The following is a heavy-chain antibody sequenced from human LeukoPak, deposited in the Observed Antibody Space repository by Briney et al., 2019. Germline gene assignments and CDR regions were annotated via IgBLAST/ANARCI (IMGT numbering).Heavy chain of an antibody. CDR2: ISGSGGST. CDR3: AKGDEDAAMLY. V-gene: IGHV3-23*01. D-gene: IGHD5-18*01. CDR1: GFTFSSYG. J-gene: IGHJ4*02. Sequence: GGSLRLSCAASGFTFSSYGMHWVRQAPGKGLEWVSGISGSGGSTYYADSVKGRFTISRDNSKNTVYLQMNSLRAEDTAVYYCAKGDEDAAMLYWGQGTLVTVSS.